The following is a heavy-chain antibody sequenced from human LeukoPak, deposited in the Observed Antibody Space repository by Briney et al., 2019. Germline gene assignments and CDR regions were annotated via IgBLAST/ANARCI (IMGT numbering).Heavy chain of an antibody. CDR2: INPSGGST. J-gene: IGHJ5*02. CDR1: GYTFTSYY. CDR3: ARGYCSGGSCYDWFDP. D-gene: IGHD2-15*01. Sequence: ASVKTSCKASGYTFTSYYMHWVRQAPGQGLEWMGIINPSGGSTSYAQKFQGRVTMTRDTSTSTVYMELSSLRSEDTAVYYCARGYCSGGSCYDWFDPWGQGTLVTVSS. V-gene: IGHV1-46*01.